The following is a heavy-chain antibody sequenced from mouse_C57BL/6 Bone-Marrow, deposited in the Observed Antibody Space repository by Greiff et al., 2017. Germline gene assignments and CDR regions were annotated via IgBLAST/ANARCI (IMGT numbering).Heavy chain of an antibody. CDR1: GFSLTSYG. V-gene: IGHV2-4*01. J-gene: IGHJ3*01. CDR2: IWSGGST. D-gene: IGHD3-1*01. CDR3: ASRLGFAY. Sequence: VQLQQSGPGLVQPSQSLSITCTVSGFSLTSYGVHWVRQPPGTGLEWLGVIWSGGSTDYTAAFISRLSISKDNSKSQVFFKMNSLQADDTAIYYCASRLGFAYWGQGTLVTVSA.